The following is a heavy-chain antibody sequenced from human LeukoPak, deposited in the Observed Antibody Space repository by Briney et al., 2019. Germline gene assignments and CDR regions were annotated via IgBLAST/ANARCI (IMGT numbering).Heavy chain of an antibody. V-gene: IGHV1-18*04. Sequence: ASVKVSCKASGYTFTSYGISWVRQAPGQGLEWMGWISAYNGNTNYAQKLQGRVTMTTDTSTSTAYMELRGLRSDDTAVYYCARDRFRYCSGGSCYHFDYWGQGTLVTVSS. D-gene: IGHD2-15*01. CDR1: GYTFTSYG. J-gene: IGHJ4*02. CDR3: ARDRFRYCSGGSCYHFDY. CDR2: ISAYNGNT.